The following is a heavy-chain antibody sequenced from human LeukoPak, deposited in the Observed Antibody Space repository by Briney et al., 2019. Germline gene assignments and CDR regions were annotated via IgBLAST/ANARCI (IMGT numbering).Heavy chain of an antibody. CDR1: GGSISSSSYY. D-gene: IGHD4-17*01. V-gene: IGHV4-39*07. Sequence: SETLSLTCTVSGGSISSSSYYWGWIRQPPGKGLEWIVNIYYSGSTYYNPSLKSRVTISVDTSKNQFSLKLSSVTAADTAVYYCARDPLRDSFDPWGQGTLVTVSS. J-gene: IGHJ5*02. CDR2: IYYSGST. CDR3: ARDPLRDSFDP.